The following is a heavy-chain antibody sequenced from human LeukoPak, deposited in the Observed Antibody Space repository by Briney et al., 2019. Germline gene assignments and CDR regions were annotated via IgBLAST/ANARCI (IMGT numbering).Heavy chain of an antibody. CDR3: TRESGSYHGNDY. Sequence: ASVKVSCKASGYTFTGYYMHWVRQAPGQGLEWMGRINPNNGGTNYAQKFQGRVTMTGDTSISTAYMELSSLRSNDTAVYYCTRESGSYHGNDYWGQGTLVTVSS. D-gene: IGHD1-26*01. J-gene: IGHJ4*02. V-gene: IGHV1-2*06. CDR1: GYTFTGYY. CDR2: INPNNGGT.